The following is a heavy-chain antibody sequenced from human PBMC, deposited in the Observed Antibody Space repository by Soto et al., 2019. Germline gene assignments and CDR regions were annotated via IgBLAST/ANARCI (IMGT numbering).Heavy chain of an antibody. Sequence: GGSLRLSCAASGFTFSSYAMHWVRQAPGKGLEWVAVISYDGSNKYYADSVKGRFTISRDNSKNTLYLQMNSLRAEDTAVYYCARDEEKYSSGSSGLWGQGTLVTVSS. D-gene: IGHD6-19*01. CDR1: GFTFSSYA. V-gene: IGHV3-30-3*01. J-gene: IGHJ4*02. CDR3: ARDEEKYSSGSSGL. CDR2: ISYDGSNK.